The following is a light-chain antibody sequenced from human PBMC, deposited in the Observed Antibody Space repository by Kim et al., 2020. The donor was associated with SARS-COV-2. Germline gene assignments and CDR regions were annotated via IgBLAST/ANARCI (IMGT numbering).Light chain of an antibody. V-gene: IGKV3-11*01. CDR3: QQRSNWPIT. J-gene: IGKJ5*01. Sequence: LSPGERATRSCRASQSFSSYLAWYQQKPGQAPRLLIYDASNRATGIPARFSGSGSGTDFTLTISSLEPEDFAVYYCQQRSNWPITFGQGTRLEIK. CDR1: QSFSSY. CDR2: DAS.